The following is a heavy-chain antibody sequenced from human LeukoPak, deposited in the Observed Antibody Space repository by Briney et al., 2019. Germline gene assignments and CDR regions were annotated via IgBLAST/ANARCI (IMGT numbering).Heavy chain of an antibody. CDR2: IIPIFGTA. J-gene: IGHJ4*02. CDR1: GGTFSSYA. CDR3: ARHLEYSSSYYFDY. Sequence: ASVKVSCKAPGGTFSSYAISWVRQAPGQGLEWMGGIIPIFGTANYAQKFQGRVTITTDESTSTAYMELSSLRSEDTAVYYCARHLEYSSSYYFDYWGQGTLVTVSS. D-gene: IGHD6-6*01. V-gene: IGHV1-69*05.